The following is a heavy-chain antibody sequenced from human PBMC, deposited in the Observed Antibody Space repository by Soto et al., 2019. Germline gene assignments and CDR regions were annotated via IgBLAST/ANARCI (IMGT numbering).Heavy chain of an antibody. Sequence: HPGGSLRLSCAASGFTFSSYEMDWVRQAPGKGLQWVSYISSSGSTIYYADSVKGRFTISRDNAKNSLYLQMNSLRAEDTAVYYCVSQGVNNHYGMDVWGQGTTVTVSS. CDR3: VSQGVNNHYGMDV. V-gene: IGHV3-48*03. CDR2: ISSSGSTI. J-gene: IGHJ6*02. CDR1: GFTFSSYE. D-gene: IGHD2-21*01.